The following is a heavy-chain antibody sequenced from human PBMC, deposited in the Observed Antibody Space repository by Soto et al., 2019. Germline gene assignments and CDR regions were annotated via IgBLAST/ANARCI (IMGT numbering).Heavy chain of an antibody. V-gene: IGHV4-61*08. CDR3: ASALYCSGGSCSFDP. D-gene: IGHD2-15*01. CDR2: VYYTGST. J-gene: IGHJ5*02. Sequence: SETLSLTCAVSGGSISSGGYYWSWIRQPPGKGLEWIGFVYYTGSTSYNPSLKSRVTISIDTSKNQFSLKLTSVTAADTAVYYCASALYCSGGSCSFDPWGQGTLVTVSS. CDR1: GGSISSGGYY.